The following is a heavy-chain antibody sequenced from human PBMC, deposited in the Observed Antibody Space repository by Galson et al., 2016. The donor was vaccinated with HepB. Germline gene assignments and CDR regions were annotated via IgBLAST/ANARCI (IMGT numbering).Heavy chain of an antibody. CDR1: GFSVDSFY. J-gene: IGHJ6*02. CDR2: IYYAGGT. Sequence: SLRLSCAVSGFSVDSFYMAWVRQTPGKGLEWVSVIYYAGGTKHADFVQGRFSISRDYSSNTLFLQMNSLRAEDTAVYYCTRVSDYWSGSSYKYYGMDVWGRGTTVTVSS. V-gene: IGHV3-66*01. CDR3: TRVSDYWSGSSYKYYGMDV. D-gene: IGHD3-3*01.